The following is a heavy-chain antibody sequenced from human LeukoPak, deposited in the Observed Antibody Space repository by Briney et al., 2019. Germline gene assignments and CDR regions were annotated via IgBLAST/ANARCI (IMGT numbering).Heavy chain of an antibody. J-gene: IGHJ4*02. V-gene: IGHV2-5*02. D-gene: IGHD6-13*01. CDR3: AHANPIAAAGLFDY. CDR1: GFSLSTSGVG. CDR2: IYWDDDK. Sequence: SGPTLVKPTQTLTLTCTFSGFSLSTSGVGVGWIRQPPGKALEWLALIYWDDDKRYSPSLKSRLTITKDTSKNQVVLTMTNMDPVDTDTYYRAHANPIAAAGLFDYWGQGTLVTVSS.